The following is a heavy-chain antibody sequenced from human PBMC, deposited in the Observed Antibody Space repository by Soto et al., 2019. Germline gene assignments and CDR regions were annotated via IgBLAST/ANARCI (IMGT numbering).Heavy chain of an antibody. CDR2: IFYSGST. J-gene: IGHJ2*01. CDR3: ARHRLVSRYFDL. CDR1: GCFISISNYY. V-gene: IGHV4-39*01. D-gene: IGHD3-9*01. Sequence: TLSLTCTVSGCFISISNYYWGWLRQAPGKELEWIGSIFYSGSTYHSPSLKSRVTMSVDTSKTAFSLQMTYVTAADTAVYYCARHRLVSRYFDLWGRGTLVTVSS.